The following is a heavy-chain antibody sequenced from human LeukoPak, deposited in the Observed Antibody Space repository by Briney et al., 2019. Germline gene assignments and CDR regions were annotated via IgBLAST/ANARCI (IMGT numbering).Heavy chain of an antibody. J-gene: IGHJ2*01. V-gene: IGHV4-59*01. Sequence: SETLFLTCTVSGGSIRSYYWSWIRQPPGKGLEWIGYIFYSGGANYNPSLKSRVTISVDTSKTQSSLKLTSVTAADPAVYYCARVYYSNSYDYWYFDLWGRGTLVTVSS. CDR1: GGSIRSYY. D-gene: IGHD6-13*01. CDR2: IFYSGGA. CDR3: ARVYYSNSYDYWYFDL.